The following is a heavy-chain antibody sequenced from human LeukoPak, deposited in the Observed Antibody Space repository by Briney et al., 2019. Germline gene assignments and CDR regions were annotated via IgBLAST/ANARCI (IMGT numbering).Heavy chain of an antibody. D-gene: IGHD2-15*01. CDR1: GFTFSSYA. Sequence: GGSLRLSCSASGFTFSSYAMHWVRKAPGKGLEYVSAISSNGGSTYYADSVKGRFTISRDNSKNTLYLQMSSLRAEDTAVYYCVKRKYCSGGSCYSDYFDYWGQGTLVTVSS. J-gene: IGHJ4*02. V-gene: IGHV3-64D*06. CDR3: VKRKYCSGGSCYSDYFDY. CDR2: ISSNGGST.